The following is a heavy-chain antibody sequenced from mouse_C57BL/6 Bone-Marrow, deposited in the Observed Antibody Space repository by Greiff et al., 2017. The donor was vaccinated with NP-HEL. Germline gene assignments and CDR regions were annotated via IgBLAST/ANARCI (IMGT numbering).Heavy chain of an antibody. CDR1: GYTFTDYY. CDR3: ARKCYSNYEFAY. V-gene: IGHV1-26*01. CDR2: INPNNGGT. D-gene: IGHD2-5*01. Sequence: VQLQQSGPELVKPGASVKISCKASGYTFTDYYMNWVKQSHGKSLEWIGDINPNNGGTSYNQKFKGKATLTVDKSSSTAYMELRSLTSEDSAVYYCARKCYSNYEFAYWGQGTLVTVSA. J-gene: IGHJ3*01.